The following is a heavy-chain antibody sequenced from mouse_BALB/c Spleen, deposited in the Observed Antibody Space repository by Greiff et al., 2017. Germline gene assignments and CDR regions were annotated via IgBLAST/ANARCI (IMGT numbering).Heavy chain of an antibody. Sequence: VQLQQPGAELVKPGASVKLSCKASGYTFTSYWMHWVKQRPGQGLEWIGEINPSNGRTNYNEKFKSKATLTVDKSSSTAYMQLSSLTSEDSAVYYCAPLTGLFDYWGQGTTLTVSS. CDR1: GYTFTSYW. J-gene: IGHJ2*01. D-gene: IGHD4-1*01. V-gene: IGHV1S81*02. CDR2: INPSNGRT. CDR3: APLTGLFDY.